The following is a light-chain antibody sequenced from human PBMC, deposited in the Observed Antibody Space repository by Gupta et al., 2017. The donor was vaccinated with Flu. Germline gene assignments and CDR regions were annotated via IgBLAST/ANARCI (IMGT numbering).Light chain of an antibody. Sequence: PSSLSASVGDRVTITCRASQSISSYLNWYQQKPGKAPKLLIYAASSLQSGVPSRFSGSGSGTDFTLTISRLQPEDFATYYCQQSYSTPCTFSQGTKMEIK. CDR1: QSISSY. CDR3: QQSYSTPCT. J-gene: IGKJ2*02. CDR2: AAS. V-gene: IGKV1-39*01.